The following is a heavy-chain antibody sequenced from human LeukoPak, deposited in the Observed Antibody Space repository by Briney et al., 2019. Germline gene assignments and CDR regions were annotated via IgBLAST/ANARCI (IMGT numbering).Heavy chain of an antibody. Sequence: PGGSLRLSCTASGFXLGDYAISWVRQAPGKGLAWGGFIRDKAYGGTTEYAASVKGRFTISRDDSKSIAYLQMNGLKTEDTAVYYCTRDRGYCSSTSCYAWFDPWGQGTLVTVSS. J-gene: IGHJ5*02. CDR1: GFXLGDYA. CDR2: IRDKAYGGTT. CDR3: TRDRGYCSSTSCYAWFDP. D-gene: IGHD2-2*01. V-gene: IGHV3-49*04.